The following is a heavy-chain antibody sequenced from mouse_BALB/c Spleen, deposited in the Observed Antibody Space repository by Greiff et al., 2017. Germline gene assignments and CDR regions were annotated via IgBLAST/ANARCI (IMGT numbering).Heavy chain of an antibody. CDR3: ARDGNYMFAY. Sequence: EVKRVESGPELVKPGASVKVSCKASGYAFTSYNMYWVKQSHGKSLEWIGYIDPYNGGTSYNQKFKGKATLTVDKSSSTAYMHLNSLTSEDSAVYYCARDGNYMFAYWGQGTLVTVSS. J-gene: IGHJ3*01. D-gene: IGHD2-1*01. CDR1: GYAFTSYN. CDR2: IDPYNGGT. V-gene: IGHV1S135*01.